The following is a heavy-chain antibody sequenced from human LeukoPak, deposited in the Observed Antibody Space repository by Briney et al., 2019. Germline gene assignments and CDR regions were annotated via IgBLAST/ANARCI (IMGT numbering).Heavy chain of an antibody. CDR2: IYYSGRT. Sequence: SETLSLTCTVSGGSISSYYWSWIRQPPGKGLEWIGYIYYSGRTNYHPSLKSRLTISVDTSNNPFSLKLSSVTAADTAVYYCARGLYYGSGSYYNLRDYYGMDVWGQGTTVTVSS. D-gene: IGHD3-10*01. V-gene: IGHV4-59*01. J-gene: IGHJ6*02. CDR3: ARGLYYGSGSYYNLRDYYGMDV. CDR1: GGSISSYY.